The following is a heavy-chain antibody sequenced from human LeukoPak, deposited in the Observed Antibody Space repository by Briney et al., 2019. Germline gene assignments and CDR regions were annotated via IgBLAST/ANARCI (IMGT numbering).Heavy chain of an antibody. CDR3: AKDEVATIGGYYFDY. CDR1: GFTFSSYA. CDR2: ISYEGSNK. Sequence: GGSLRLSCTTSGFTFSSYALSWVRQAPGKGLEWVAVISYEGSNKYYADSVKGRFTISRDNSKNTLYLQMNSLRAEDTAVYYCAKDEVATIGGYYFDYWGQGTLVTVSS. D-gene: IGHD5-12*01. J-gene: IGHJ4*02. V-gene: IGHV3-30*18.